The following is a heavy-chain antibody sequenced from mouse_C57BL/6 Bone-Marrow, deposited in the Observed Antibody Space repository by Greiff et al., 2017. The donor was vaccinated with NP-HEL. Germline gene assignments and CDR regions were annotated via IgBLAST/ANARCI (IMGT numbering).Heavy chain of an antibody. Sequence: EVKLQESGPGLVKPSQSLSLTCSVTGYSITSGYYWNWIRQFPGNKLEWMGYISYDGSNNYNPSLKNRISITRDTSKNQFFLKLNSVTTEDTATYYCARPPEAYWGQGTLVTVSA. CDR2: ISYDGSN. V-gene: IGHV3-6*01. CDR1: GYSITSGYY. CDR3: ARPPEAY. J-gene: IGHJ3*01.